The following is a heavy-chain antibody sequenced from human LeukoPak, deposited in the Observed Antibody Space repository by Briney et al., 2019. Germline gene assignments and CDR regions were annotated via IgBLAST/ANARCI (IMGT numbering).Heavy chain of an antibody. Sequence: PGGSLRLSCAASGFTFSSYSMNWVRQAPGKGLEWVSSISSSSSYIYYADSVKGRFTISRDNAKNSLYLQMNSLRAEDTAVYYCAREALLWFGMKYGMDVWGQGTTVTVSS. V-gene: IGHV3-21*01. CDR2: ISSSSSYI. CDR1: GFTFSSYS. CDR3: AREALLWFGMKYGMDV. D-gene: IGHD3-10*01. J-gene: IGHJ6*02.